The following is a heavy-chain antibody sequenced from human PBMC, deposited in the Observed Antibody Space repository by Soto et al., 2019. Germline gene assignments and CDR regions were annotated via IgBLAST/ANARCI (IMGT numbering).Heavy chain of an antibody. Sequence: YMSWIRQAQGKGLEWVSYISSSGSTIYYADSVKGRFTISRDNAKNSLYLQMNSLRAEDTAVYYCARDREFFGRSYEGYWGQVNLVTVSS. CDR3: ARDREFFGRSYEGY. J-gene: IGHJ4*02. CDR1: Y. CDR2: ISSSGSTI. V-gene: IGHV3-11*01. D-gene: IGHD1-26*01.